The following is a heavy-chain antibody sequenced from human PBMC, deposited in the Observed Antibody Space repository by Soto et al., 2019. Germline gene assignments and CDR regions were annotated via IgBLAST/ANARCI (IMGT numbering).Heavy chain of an antibody. CDR2: IIPILGIA. V-gene: IGHV1-69*02. J-gene: IGHJ4*02. Sequence: QVQLVQSGAEVKKPGSSVKVSCKASGGTFSSYTISGVRQAPGQGLEWMGRIIPILGIANYAQKFQGRVTITADKSTSTAYMELSSLRSEDTAVYYCARVTSHYYDSSGYFDYWGQGTLVTVSS. D-gene: IGHD3-22*01. CDR3: ARVTSHYYDSSGYFDY. CDR1: GGTFSSYT.